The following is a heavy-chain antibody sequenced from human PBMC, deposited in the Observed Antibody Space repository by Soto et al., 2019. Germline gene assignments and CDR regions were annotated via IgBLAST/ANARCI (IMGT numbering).Heavy chain of an antibody. Sequence: QGPLQGSGPGPVRPSENPSLTFPCPGCLISRYHWSWVREAPGKGLEWNGYIYYSGSTNYNPSLKSRVTISVDTSKNQFSLKLSSVTAADTAVYYCARRYGDAVDFWGQGTLVTVSS. CDR1: GCLISRYH. CDR3: ARRYGDAVDF. J-gene: IGHJ4*02. V-gene: IGHV4-59*01. CDR2: IYYSGST. D-gene: IGHD4-17*01.